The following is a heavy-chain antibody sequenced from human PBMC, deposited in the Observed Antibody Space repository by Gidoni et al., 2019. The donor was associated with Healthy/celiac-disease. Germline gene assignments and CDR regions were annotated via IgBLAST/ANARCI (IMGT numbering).Heavy chain of an antibody. J-gene: IGHJ5*02. D-gene: IGHD4-17*01. Sequence: LVQSGAEVKKPGSSVKVSCKASGGTFSSYASSWVRQAPGQGLEWRGGIIPIFGTANDAQTFQGRVTITADESTSTAYMELSSLRSEDTAVYYCARVLYGDYFSYNWFDPWGQGTLVTVSS. CDR1: GGTFSSYA. CDR3: ARVLYGDYFSYNWFDP. V-gene: IGHV1-69*01. CDR2: IIPIFGTA.